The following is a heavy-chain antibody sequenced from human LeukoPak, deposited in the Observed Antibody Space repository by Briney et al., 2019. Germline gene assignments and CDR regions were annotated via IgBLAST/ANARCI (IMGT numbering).Heavy chain of an antibody. Sequence: SETLSLTCTVSGGSISSGDYYWSWIRQPPGKGLEWIGYIYYSGSTNYSPSLKSRVTISVDTSKNQFSLKLSSVTAADTAVYYCVRRGERSYFDYWGQGTLVTVSS. CDR3: VRRGERSYFDY. V-gene: IGHV4-61*08. CDR1: GGSISSGDYY. D-gene: IGHD3-10*01. J-gene: IGHJ4*02. CDR2: IYYSGST.